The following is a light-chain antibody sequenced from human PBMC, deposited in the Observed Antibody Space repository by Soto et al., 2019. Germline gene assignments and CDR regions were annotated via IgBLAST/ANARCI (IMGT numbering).Light chain of an antibody. Sequence: EIVMTQSPLTLPVTPGEPASISCRSSQSLLYNNTYNYLDWYVQKPGQSPQHLIYFGSNRAPGVPDRFSGSGSGTDFTLKINRVEAEDVGTYYCMQALQRLTFGQGTRLEIQ. CDR2: FGS. J-gene: IGKJ5*01. CDR3: MQALQRLT. CDR1: QSLLYNNTYNY. V-gene: IGKV2-28*01.